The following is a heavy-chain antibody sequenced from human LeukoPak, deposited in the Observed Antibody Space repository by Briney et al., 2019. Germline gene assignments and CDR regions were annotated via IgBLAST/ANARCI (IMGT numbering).Heavy chain of an antibody. CDR1: GFSFGSYG. V-gene: IGHV3-33*01. Sequence: GGSLRLSCAASGFSFGSYGMHWVRQAPGKGLEWVAVIWYDGSNKYYADSVKGRFTISRDNSKNTLYLQMNSRRAEDTAVYYCARDATGPAFEYWGQGTLVTVSS. CDR2: IWYDGSNK. CDR3: ARDATGPAFEY. J-gene: IGHJ4*02. D-gene: IGHD2-15*01.